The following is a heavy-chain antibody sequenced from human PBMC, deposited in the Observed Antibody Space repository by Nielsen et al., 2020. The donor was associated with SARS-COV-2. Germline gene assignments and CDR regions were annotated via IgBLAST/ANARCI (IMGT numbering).Heavy chain of an antibody. J-gene: IGHJ4*02. CDR2: ISSSSSYI. V-gene: IGHV3-21*01. CDR3: ARDGGSQGFILLDY. D-gene: IGHD2-15*01. Sequence: GESLKISCAASGFTFSSYSMNWVRQAPGKGLEWVSSISSSSSYIYYADSVKGRFTISRDNAKNSLYLQMNSLGAEDTAVYYCARDGGSQGFILLDYWGQGTLVTVSS. CDR1: GFTFSSYS.